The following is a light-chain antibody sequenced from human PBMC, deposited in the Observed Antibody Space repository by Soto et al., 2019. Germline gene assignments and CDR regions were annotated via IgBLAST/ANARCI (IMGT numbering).Light chain of an antibody. CDR1: SSDIGAGYD. Sequence: QTVLTEPPSVSGAPGQRVTISCTWTSSDIGAGYDVHWYQQLPGAAPKLLIYNNNNRPSGVPDRFSGSNSGTSASLTITGIQAEDEADYYCQSYDSNLRGYVFGTGTKLTVL. V-gene: IGLV1-40*01. CDR2: NNN. CDR3: QSYDSNLRGYV. J-gene: IGLJ1*01.